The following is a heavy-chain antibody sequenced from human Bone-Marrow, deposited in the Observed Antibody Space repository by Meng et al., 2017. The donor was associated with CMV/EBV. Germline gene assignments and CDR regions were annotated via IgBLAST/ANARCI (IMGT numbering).Heavy chain of an antibody. CDR1: AGYISTYY. V-gene: IGHV4-59*01. J-gene: IGHJ6*02. D-gene: IGHD3-10*01. CDR2: IYYSGST. Sequence: SQTLSLTCTVSAGYISTYYWSWIRQPPGKGLEWIGYIYYSGSTNYNPSLKSRVTISVDTSKNQFSLKLSSVTAADTAVYYCARVPGSGSYPRRYYYYYGMDVWGQGTTVTVSS. CDR3: ARVPGSGSYPRRYYYYYGMDV.